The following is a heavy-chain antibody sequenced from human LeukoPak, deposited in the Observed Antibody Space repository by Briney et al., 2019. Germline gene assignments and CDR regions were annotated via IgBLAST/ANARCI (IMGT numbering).Heavy chain of an antibody. CDR2: IYYSGST. CDR3: ATGGYGSGSYPLDFQH. J-gene: IGHJ1*01. D-gene: IGHD3-10*01. CDR1: GGSTSSYY. V-gene: IGHV4-59*01. Sequence: SETLSLTCTVSGGSTSSYYWSWIRQPPGKGLEWIGYIYYSGSTNYNPSLKSRVTISVDTSKNQFSLKLSSVTAADTAVYYCATGGYGSGSYPLDFQHWGQGTLVTVSS.